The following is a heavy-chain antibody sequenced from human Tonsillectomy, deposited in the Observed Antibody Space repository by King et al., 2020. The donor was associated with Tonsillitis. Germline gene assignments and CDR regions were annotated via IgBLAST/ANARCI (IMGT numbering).Heavy chain of an antibody. Sequence: VQLQQWGAGLLKPSETLSLTCAVYGGSFSGYYWSWIRQPPGKGLEWIGEINHSGSTNYNPSLKSRVTISVDTSKNQFSLKLSSVTAADTAVYYCASSGGNSVGNTGPSGYWGQGTLVTVSS. D-gene: IGHD4-23*01. V-gene: IGHV4-34*01. J-gene: IGHJ4*02. CDR3: ASSGGNSVGNTGPSGY. CDR1: GGSFSGYY. CDR2: INHSGST.